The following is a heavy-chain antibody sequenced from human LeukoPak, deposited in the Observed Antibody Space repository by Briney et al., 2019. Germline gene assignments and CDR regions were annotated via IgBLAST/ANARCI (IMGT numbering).Heavy chain of an antibody. CDR3: AKVGIVGASYHYFDY. CDR1: GFTFSSYG. J-gene: IGHJ4*02. D-gene: IGHD1-26*01. V-gene: IGHV3-30*02. CDR2: IRDDGSNK. Sequence: GGSLRLSCAASGFTFSSYGMHWVRQAPGKGREWVAFIRDDGSNKYYADPVKGRFTISRDNSKNTLYLQMNSLRAEDTAVYYCAKVGIVGASYHYFDYWGQGTLVTVSS.